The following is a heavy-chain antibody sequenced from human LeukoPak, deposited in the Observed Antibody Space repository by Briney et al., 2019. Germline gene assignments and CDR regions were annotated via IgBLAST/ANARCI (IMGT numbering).Heavy chain of an antibody. J-gene: IGHJ4*02. V-gene: IGHV3-23*01. CDR3: AKAQRRSRDFIDY. Sequence: GGSLRLSCAASGFTFSSYAMNWVRQAPGQGLEWVSGISNSGVSTYHADSVKGRFTISRDNSKNMLYLQMNSLRAEDTAVYYCAKAQRRSRDFIDYWGQGTLVTVSS. CDR2: ISNSGVST. CDR1: GFTFSSYA. D-gene: IGHD3-3*01.